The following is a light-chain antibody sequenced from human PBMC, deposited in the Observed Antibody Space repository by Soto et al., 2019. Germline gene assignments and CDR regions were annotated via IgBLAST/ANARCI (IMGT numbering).Light chain of an antibody. V-gene: IGLV2-14*01. CDR1: SSDIGAYNF. CDR3: FSYTTSTTYV. Sequence: QSVLTQPASVSGSPGQSITFSCSGTSSDIGAYNFVSWYQQHPGKAPKLMIFEVNNRPSGVSNRFSLSKSGSTASLTISDLQPEDEAEYYCFSYTTSTTYVFGSGTKVTVL. CDR2: EVN. J-gene: IGLJ1*01.